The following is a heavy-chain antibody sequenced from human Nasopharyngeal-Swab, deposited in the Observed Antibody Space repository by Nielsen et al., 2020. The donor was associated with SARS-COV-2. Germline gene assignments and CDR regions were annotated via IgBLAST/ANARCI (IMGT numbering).Heavy chain of an antibody. J-gene: IGHJ4*02. CDR2: INPNSGGT. V-gene: IGHV1-2*04. Sequence: ASVKVSCKASGYTFTGYYMHWVRQAPGQGLEWMGWINPNSGGTNYAQKFQGWVTMTRDTSISTAYMELSRLRSDDTAVYYCARGNPMMARRFDYWGQGTLVTVSS. CDR3: ARGNPMMARRFDY. CDR1: GYTFTGYY. D-gene: IGHD5-24*01.